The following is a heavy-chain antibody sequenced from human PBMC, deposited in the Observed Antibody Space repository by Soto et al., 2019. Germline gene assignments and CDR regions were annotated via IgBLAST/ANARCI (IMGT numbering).Heavy chain of an antibody. V-gene: IGHV1-3*01. CDR3: ARSVHIALDH. CDR1: GYTFTQFS. Sequence: QVQLVQSGAEVQRPGAAVKVSCKASGYTFTQFSIHWMRQAPGQRLEWMGWINGGSGDTHYSQEFQGRVTFTRDTSANTAYMELSSLISEDMAVFYCARSVHIALDHWGQGIRVTVSS. CDR2: INGGSGDT. D-gene: IGHD1-1*01. J-gene: IGHJ4*02.